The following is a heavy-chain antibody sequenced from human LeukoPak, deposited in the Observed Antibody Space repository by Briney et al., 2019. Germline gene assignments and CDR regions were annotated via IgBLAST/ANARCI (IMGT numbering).Heavy chain of an antibody. D-gene: IGHD3-3*01. CDR3: ARTLFFGVPLNCFDP. Sequence: GGSLRLSCAASGFNFSSYNMNWVRQAPGKGLECVSSISSSSSYIYYADSVKGRFTISRDNAKNSLYLQMNSLRAEDTAVYYCARTLFFGVPLNCFDPWGQRTLVTVSS. CDR2: ISSSSSYI. J-gene: IGHJ5*02. CDR1: GFNFSSYN. V-gene: IGHV3-21*01.